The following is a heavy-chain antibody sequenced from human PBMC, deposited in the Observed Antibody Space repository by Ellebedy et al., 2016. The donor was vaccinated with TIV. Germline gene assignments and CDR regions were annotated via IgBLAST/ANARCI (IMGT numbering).Heavy chain of an antibody. CDR2: ISGSGGSP. Sequence: GGSLRLSCAASGFTFNSYALRWVRKAPGKGLEWVSAISGSGGSPYYADSVKGRFTISRDNSKNTLYLQMNSLRAEDTAVYYCAMCSGGSCYSGDYFDYWGQGTLVTVSS. J-gene: IGHJ4*02. D-gene: IGHD2-15*01. V-gene: IGHV3-23*01. CDR3: AMCSGGSCYSGDYFDY. CDR1: GFTFNSYA.